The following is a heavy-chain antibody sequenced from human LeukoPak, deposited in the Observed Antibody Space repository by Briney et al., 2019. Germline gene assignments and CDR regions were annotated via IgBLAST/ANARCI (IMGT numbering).Heavy chain of an antibody. CDR2: ISWNSGSI. J-gene: IGHJ4*02. V-gene: IGHV3-9*01. CDR1: GFTFSSYA. CDR3: AKDNGRAPYTYDTSGYYDY. Sequence: GGSLRLSCAASGFTFSSYAMHWVRQAPGKGLEWVSGISWNSGSIVYADSVRGRFTISRDNAKNSLYLQMNILRAEDTALYYCAKDNGRAPYTYDTSGYYDYWGQGTLVTVSS. D-gene: IGHD3-22*01.